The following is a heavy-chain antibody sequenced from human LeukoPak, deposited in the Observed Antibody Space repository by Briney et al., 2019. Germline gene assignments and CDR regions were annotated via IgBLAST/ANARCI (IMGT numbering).Heavy chain of an antibody. V-gene: IGHV3-30-3*01. CDR3: ARAVTDYYYYGMDV. CDR2: ISYDGSNK. J-gene: IGHJ6*02. CDR1: GFTFSSYA. D-gene: IGHD4-23*01. Sequence: PGRSLRLSCAASGFTFSSYAMHWVRQAPGKGLEWVAVISYDGSNKYYADSVKGRFTISRDNSKNTLYLQMNSLRAEDTAVYYCARAVTDYYYYGMDVWGQGTTVTVSS.